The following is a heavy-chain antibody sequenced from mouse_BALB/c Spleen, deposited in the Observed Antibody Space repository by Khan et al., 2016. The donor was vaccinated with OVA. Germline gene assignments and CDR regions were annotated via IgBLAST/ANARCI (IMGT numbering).Heavy chain of an antibody. J-gene: IGHJ1*01. CDR1: GISLTSYG. CDR2: IWGDGST. D-gene: IGHD2-13*01. Sequence: QVQLKQSGPGLVAPSQTLSITCTVSGISLTSYGVTWVRQPPGKGLEWLGIIWGDGSTNYHSTLRSRLTISKDSSRSQVFLTLNSLQTADTATFYCAIFFSGDVSDWYFDVWGAGTTVTVSS. V-gene: IGHV2-3*01. CDR3: AIFFSGDVSDWYFDV.